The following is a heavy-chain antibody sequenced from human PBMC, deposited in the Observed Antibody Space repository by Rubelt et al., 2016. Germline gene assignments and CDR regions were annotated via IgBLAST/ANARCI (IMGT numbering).Heavy chain of an antibody. D-gene: IGHD3-3*01. Sequence: QVQLQESGPGLVKPSETLSLTCTVSGGSISYYYWSWIRQPPGKGLEWIGSIFRSGSTNYNPSLKSRVTISVDTSKNQFSLKLSSVTAADTAVYYCARLVFGVGATNYFDYWGQGTLVTVSS. J-gene: IGHJ4*02. CDR2: IFRSGST. V-gene: IGHV4-59*08. CDR3: ARLVFGVGATNYFDY. CDR1: GGSISYYY.